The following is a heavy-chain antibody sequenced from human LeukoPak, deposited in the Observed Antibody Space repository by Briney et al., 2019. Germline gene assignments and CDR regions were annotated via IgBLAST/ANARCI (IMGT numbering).Heavy chain of an antibody. D-gene: IGHD3-10*01. CDR1: GGSISRYY. V-gene: IGHV4-4*07. J-gene: IGHJ5*02. CDR2: IYPSGST. CDR3: TRADYGSGSYYNSNWFDP. Sequence: PSETLSLTCTVSGGSISRYYWSWMRQPAGKGLEWIGRIYPSGSTNYNPSLESRVTMSVDTSKNQFSLKLSSVTAADTAVYYYTRADYGSGSYYNSNWFDPWRQGTLVTVPS.